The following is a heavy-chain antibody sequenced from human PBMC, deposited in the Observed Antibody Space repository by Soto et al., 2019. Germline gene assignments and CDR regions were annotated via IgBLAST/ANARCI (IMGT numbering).Heavy chain of an antibody. Sequence: ASVKVSCKASGFTFTNSAMHWVRQAPGQRLEWMGWINAGNGNTKYSQKFQGRVTITRDTSASTAYMELSSLRSEDTAVYYCARDPSYYGMDVWGQGTTVTVSS. V-gene: IGHV1-3*01. J-gene: IGHJ6*02. CDR1: GFTFTNSA. CDR2: INAGNGNT. CDR3: ARDPSYYGMDV.